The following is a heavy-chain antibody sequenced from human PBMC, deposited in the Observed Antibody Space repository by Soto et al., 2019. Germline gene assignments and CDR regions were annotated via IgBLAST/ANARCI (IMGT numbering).Heavy chain of an antibody. D-gene: IGHD5-18*01. V-gene: IGHV4-34*01. J-gene: IGHJ4*02. CDR1: VGSFSSYH. Sequence: PSETLSLTGAVYVGSFSSYHWSWIRQTPGKGLEWIGEINHLTTTNYNPSLKSRVIISLDTPKNQFSLKLSSVTAADTAVYYCARGYDTALAPIFWGQGILVTVSS. CDR2: INHLTTT. CDR3: ARGYDTALAPIF.